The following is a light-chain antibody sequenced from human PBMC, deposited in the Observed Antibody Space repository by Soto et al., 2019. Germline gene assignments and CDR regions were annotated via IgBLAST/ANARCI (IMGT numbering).Light chain of an antibody. CDR1: GSDVGGFNY. J-gene: IGLJ3*02. CDR3: CSYGDGYNWV. Sequence: QSVLTQPRSVSGSPGQSVTISCTATGSDVGGFNYVSWYQHHPGKAPKLVIYNVYKRSSGVPDRFSGSRSDNTASLTIFGLQADDEADYYCCSYGDGYNWVFGGGTKLTVL. V-gene: IGLV2-11*01. CDR2: NVY.